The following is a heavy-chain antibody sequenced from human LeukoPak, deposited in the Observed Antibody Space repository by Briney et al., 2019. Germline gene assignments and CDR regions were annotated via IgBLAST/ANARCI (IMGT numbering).Heavy chain of an antibody. CDR2: INHSGST. CDR3: ARGRNAPRLATKLYYFDY. J-gene: IGHJ4*02. D-gene: IGHD5-12*01. V-gene: IGHV4-34*01. CDR1: GGSFSGYY. Sequence: SETLSLTCAVYGGSFSGYYWSWIRQPPGKGLKWIGEINHSGSTNYNPSLKSRVTISVDTSKNQFSLKLSSVTAADTAVYYCARGRNAPRLATKLYYFDYWGQGTLVTVSS.